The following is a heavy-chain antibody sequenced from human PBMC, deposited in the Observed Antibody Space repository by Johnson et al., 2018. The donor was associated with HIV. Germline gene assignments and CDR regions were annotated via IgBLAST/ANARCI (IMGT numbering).Heavy chain of an antibody. CDR2: ISWNSGSI. CDR1: GFTFDDYA. Sequence: VQLVESGGGLVKPGGSLRLSCAASGFTFDDYAMHWVRQAPGKGLEWVSGISWNSGSIGYADSVKGRFTISRDNAKNSLYLQMNSLRAEDTALYYCASSITGAHRGAFDIWGQGTMVTVSS. CDR3: ASSITGAHRGAFDI. D-gene: IGHD1-20*01. J-gene: IGHJ3*02. V-gene: IGHV3-9*01.